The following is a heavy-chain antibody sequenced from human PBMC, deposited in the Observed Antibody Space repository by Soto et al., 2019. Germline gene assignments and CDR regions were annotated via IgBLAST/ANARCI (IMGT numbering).Heavy chain of an antibody. CDR2: ISHSGST. CDR3: GREYTYGSNFFDC. V-gene: IGHV4-31*03. Sequence: QVQLQESGPGLVKPSQTLSLTCTVSGGYINSAAYYWSWIRQHPGKGLEWIGDISHSGSTYYKPSLESRVIISVGTSKNQFSLSLTSVTAADTAVHYCGREYTYGSNFFDCWGQGALVTVSS. J-gene: IGHJ4*02. CDR1: GGYINSAAYY. D-gene: IGHD5-18*01.